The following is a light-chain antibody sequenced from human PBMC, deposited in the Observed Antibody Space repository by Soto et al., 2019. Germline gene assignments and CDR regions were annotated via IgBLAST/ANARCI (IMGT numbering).Light chain of an antibody. CDR2: DVT. CDR1: SSDVGGYKY. CDR3: SSYTSSSSYV. Sequence: QSALTQPASVSGSPGQSITISCTGTSSDVGGYKYVSWNQQHPDKAPKLIIYDVTNRPSGISNRFSGSKSGNTASLTISGLQAEDEADYYCSSYTSSSSYVFGTGTKLTVL. V-gene: IGLV2-14*01. J-gene: IGLJ1*01.